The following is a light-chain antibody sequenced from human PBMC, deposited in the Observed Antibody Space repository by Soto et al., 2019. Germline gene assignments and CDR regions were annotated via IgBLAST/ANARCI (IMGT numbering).Light chain of an antibody. V-gene: IGKV1-39*01. J-gene: IGKJ5*01. CDR1: QSISTY. Sequence: DTQLTQSLASLSATVVQRLTTTCRASQSISTYLNWYQKKPGKAPNLLIYDASRLQSGVPSRFSGSGGGTDFTLSISSVQPEDFATYFCQQSYMDPITFGQGTRLEIK. CDR3: QQSYMDPIT. CDR2: DAS.